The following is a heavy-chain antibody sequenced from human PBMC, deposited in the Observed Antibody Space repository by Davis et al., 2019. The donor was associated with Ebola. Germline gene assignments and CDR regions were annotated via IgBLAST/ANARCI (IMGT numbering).Heavy chain of an antibody. V-gene: IGHV1-69*01. Sequence: AASVKVSCKASGGTFSTYGISWVRQAPGQGPEWMGGILPMYATADYPQKFQGRVTITADEFTSTVYMELSSLRSEDTAMYYCASHRGKKNYHYYGMDVWGKGTAVTVSS. CDR3: ASHRGKKNYHYYGMDV. J-gene: IGHJ6*04. CDR1: GGTFSTYG. CDR2: ILPMYATA. D-gene: IGHD3-16*01.